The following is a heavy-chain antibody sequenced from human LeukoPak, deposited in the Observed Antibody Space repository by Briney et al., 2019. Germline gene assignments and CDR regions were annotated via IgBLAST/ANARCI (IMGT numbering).Heavy chain of an antibody. CDR1: GGTFSSYT. J-gene: IGHJ4*02. V-gene: IGHV1-69*02. CDR2: IIPILGIA. Sequence: GAPVKVSCKASGGTFSSYTISWVRQAPGQGLEWMGRIIPILGIANYAQKFQGRVTITADKSTSTAYMELSSLRSEDTAVYYCARTLDGGASSGYPFDYWGQGTLVTVSS. CDR3: ARTLDGGASSGYPFDY. D-gene: IGHD3-22*01.